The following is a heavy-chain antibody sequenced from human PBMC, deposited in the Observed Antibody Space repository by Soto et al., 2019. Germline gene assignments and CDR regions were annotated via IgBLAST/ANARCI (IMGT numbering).Heavy chain of an antibody. V-gene: IGHV1-3*01. CDR2: INAGNGNT. Sequence: ASVKVSCKASGYTFTSYAMHWVRQAPGQRLEWMGWINAGNGNTKYSQKFQGRVTITRDTSASTAYMELSSLRSEDTAVYYCARNYDILTGYFPQYYYYGMDVRGQGTTVTVSS. CDR3: ARNYDILTGYFPQYYYYGMDV. CDR1: GYTFTSYA. D-gene: IGHD3-9*01. J-gene: IGHJ6*02.